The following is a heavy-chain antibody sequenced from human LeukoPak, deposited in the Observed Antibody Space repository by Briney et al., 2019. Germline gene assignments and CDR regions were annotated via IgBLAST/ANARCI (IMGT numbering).Heavy chain of an antibody. D-gene: IGHD4-11*01. Sequence: PGGSLRLSCAASGFTFSSYWMTWVRQAPGKGLEWVSAISGSGGSTYSADSVKVRFTISSDNSKNTLYLQMNSLRAEDTAVYYCAKGSPTGPRYYYYYYMDVWGKGTTVTVSS. CDR1: GFTFSSYW. J-gene: IGHJ6*03. CDR2: ISGSGGST. CDR3: AKGSPTGPRYYYYYYMDV. V-gene: IGHV3-23*01.